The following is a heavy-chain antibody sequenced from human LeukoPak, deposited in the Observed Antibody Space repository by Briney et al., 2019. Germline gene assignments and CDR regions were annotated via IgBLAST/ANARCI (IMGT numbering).Heavy chain of an antibody. CDR2: INTDGSTT. CDR1: GFTFSSYW. Sequence: GGSLRLSCAASGFTFSSYWMHWVRQGPGKGLVWVSRINTDGSTTKYADSVKGRFTISRDDAKNTLYLQMNSLRAEDTAVYYCTREVITFDPWGQGTPVIVSS. CDR3: TREVITFDP. V-gene: IGHV3-74*03. J-gene: IGHJ5*02. D-gene: IGHD2-21*01.